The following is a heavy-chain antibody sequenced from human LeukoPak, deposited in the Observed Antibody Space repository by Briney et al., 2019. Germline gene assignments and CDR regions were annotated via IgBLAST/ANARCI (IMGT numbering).Heavy chain of an antibody. CDR2: INSDGGST. D-gene: IGHD3-10*01. J-gene: IGHJ4*02. CDR1: GFTFSSYW. CDR3: VRDIGAGAGTDDY. Sequence: GGSLRLSCAAAGFTFSSYWMHWVREAPGKGLVWVSRINSDGGSTTYADCVKGRFTISTDNAKKTLYLQMNSLRVEDTAVYYCVRDIGAGAGTDDYGGQGTLVTVSS. V-gene: IGHV3-74*01.